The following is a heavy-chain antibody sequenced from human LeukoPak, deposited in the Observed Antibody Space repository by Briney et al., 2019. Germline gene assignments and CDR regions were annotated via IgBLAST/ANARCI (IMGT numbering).Heavy chain of an antibody. CDR3: ARGSSIVVVPAAMPFDY. V-gene: IGHV3-7*01. CDR1: GFTFSSYW. Sequence: PGGSLRLSCAASGFTFSSYWMSWVRQAPGKGLEWVANIKQDGSEKYYVDSVKGRFTISRDNAKNSLYLQMNSLRAEDTAVYYCARGSSIVVVPAAMPFDYWGQGTLVTVSS. CDR2: IKQDGSEK. J-gene: IGHJ4*02. D-gene: IGHD2-2*01.